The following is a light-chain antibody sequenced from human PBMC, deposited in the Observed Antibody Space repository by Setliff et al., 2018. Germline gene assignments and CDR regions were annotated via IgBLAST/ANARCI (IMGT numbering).Light chain of an antibody. Sequence: QSALTQPASVSGSPGQSITVSCSGTSNDIGTFNFVSWYQQLPGKGPTLLIFEVSNRSPGIPDRFSASKSGNPASLSISGLQAEDEADYYCSSYTIVSTRVFGTGSKVTVL. V-gene: IGLV2-14*01. CDR3: SSYTIVSTRV. CDR1: SNDIGTFNF. J-gene: IGLJ1*01. CDR2: EVS.